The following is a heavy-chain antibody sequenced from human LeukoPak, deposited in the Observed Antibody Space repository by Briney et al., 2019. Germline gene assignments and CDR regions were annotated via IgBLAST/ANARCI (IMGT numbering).Heavy chain of an antibody. CDR1: GYTFTSYG. CDR3: ARDGNIAVAADFDY. V-gene: IGHV1-18*01. J-gene: IGHJ4*02. Sequence: GASVKVSCKASGYTFTSYGISWVRQAPGQGLEWMGWISAYNGNTNYAQKLQGRVTMTTDTSASTAYMELRSLRSDDTAVYYCARDGNIAVAADFDYWGQGTLVTVSS. D-gene: IGHD6-19*01. CDR2: ISAYNGNT.